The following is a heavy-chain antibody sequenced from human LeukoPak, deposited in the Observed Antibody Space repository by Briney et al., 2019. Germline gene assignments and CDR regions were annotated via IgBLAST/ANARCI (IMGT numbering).Heavy chain of an antibody. CDR2: VVGSGTTA. Sequence: GGSLRLSCAASGFTLSSYPMRWVRQTPGEGLECVSAVVGSGTTAYYAGSVKGRFTISRDNSKNTLYLQMNSLRPEDTAVYYCATDRGYWGQGSLVTVSS. CDR1: GFTLSSYP. V-gene: IGHV3-23*01. CDR3: ATDRGY. J-gene: IGHJ4*02.